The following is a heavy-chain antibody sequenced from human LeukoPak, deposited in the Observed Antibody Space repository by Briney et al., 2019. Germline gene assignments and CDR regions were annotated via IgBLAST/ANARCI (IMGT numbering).Heavy chain of an antibody. V-gene: IGHV3-48*03. CDR1: GFTFSSYE. D-gene: IGHD5-24*01. CDR2: ISSSGSTI. CDR3: AREMATIIPGMDV. Sequence: GGSLRLSCAASGFTFSSYEMNWVRQAPGRGLEWVSYISSSGSTIYYADSVKGRFTISRDNAKNSLYLQMNSLRAEDTAVYYCAREMATIIPGMDVWGQGTTVTVSS. J-gene: IGHJ6*02.